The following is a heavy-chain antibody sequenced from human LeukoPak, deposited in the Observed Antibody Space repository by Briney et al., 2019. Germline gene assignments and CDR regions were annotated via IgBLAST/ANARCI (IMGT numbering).Heavy chain of an antibody. CDR1: GFPFSDHY. Sequence: GGSLRLSCAASGFPFSDHYMIWIRQAPGKGLEWVSYIDYDGTGMSYADSVKGRFTISRDNANNTLYLQMSSLTVEDSAVYYCAGSYHYGDFSYWGQGSLISVSS. V-gene: IGHV3-11*01. D-gene: IGHD4-17*01. J-gene: IGHJ4*02. CDR2: IDYDGTGM. CDR3: AGSYHYGDFSY.